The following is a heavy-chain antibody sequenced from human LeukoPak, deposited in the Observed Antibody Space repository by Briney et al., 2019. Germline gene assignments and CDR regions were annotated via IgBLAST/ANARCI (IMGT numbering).Heavy chain of an antibody. CDR3: AREKFADGYFQH. CDR1: GFAFNSYS. V-gene: IGHV3-21*01. J-gene: IGHJ1*01. Sequence: GGSLRLSCAASGFAFNSYSIKWVRQAPGKGLEWVSSITSRSNYIYNADSVKGRFTISRDNAKDSLYLQMNSLRAEDTAVYYCAREKFADGYFQHWGQGTLVTVSS. CDR2: ITSRSNYI. D-gene: IGHD3-10*01.